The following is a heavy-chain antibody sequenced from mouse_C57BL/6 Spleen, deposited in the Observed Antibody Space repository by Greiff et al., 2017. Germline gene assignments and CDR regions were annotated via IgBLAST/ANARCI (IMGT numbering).Heavy chain of an antibody. V-gene: IGHV1-61*01. Sequence: QVQLQQPGAELVRPGSSVKLSCKASGYTFTSYWLDWVKQRPGQGLEWIGNIYPSDSETHYNQTFKDKATLTVDKSSSTAYMQLSSLTSEDSAVYYCARGDSNFLDYWGQGTTLTVSS. CDR3: ARGDSNFLDY. CDR2: IYPSDSET. CDR1: GYTFTSYW. D-gene: IGHD2-5*01. J-gene: IGHJ2*01.